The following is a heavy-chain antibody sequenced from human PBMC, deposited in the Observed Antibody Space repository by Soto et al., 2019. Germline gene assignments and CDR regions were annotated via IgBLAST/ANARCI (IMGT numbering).Heavy chain of an antibody. Sequence: GASVKVSCKASGYTFTSYYMHWVRQAPGQGLEWMGIINPSGGSTSYAQKFQGRVTMTRDTSTSTVYMELSSLRSEDTAVYYCARPAGSITIFGVVTSNWFDPWGQGTLVTVS. CDR3: ARPAGSITIFGVVTSNWFDP. V-gene: IGHV1-46*03. D-gene: IGHD3-3*01. J-gene: IGHJ5*02. CDR2: INPSGGST. CDR1: GYTFTSYY.